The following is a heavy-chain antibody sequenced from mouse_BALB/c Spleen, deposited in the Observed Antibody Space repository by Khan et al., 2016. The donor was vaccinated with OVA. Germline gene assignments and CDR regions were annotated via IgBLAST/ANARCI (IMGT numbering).Heavy chain of an antibody. V-gene: IGHV3-2*02. J-gene: IGHJ2*01. D-gene: IGHD2-2*01. CDR1: GYSITSDYA. CDR2: IRYSGST. CDR3: ASGGLCLRYPYYIDY. Sequence: VQLQQSGPGLLKPSQSLSLTCTVTGYSITSDYAWNWIRQFPGNKLEWMVYIRYSGSTTYSPSLRSRISITRNTSKNQFFLQLNSVTTEATATYYCASGGLCLRYPYYIDYWGQGTTLTVSS.